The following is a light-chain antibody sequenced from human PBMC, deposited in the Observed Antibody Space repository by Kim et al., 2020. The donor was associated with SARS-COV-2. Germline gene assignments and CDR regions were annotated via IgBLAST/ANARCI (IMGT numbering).Light chain of an antibody. CDR2: GAS. V-gene: IGKV3-15*01. J-gene: IGKJ2*01. CDR3: HQYHDYPSWDT. CDR1: QSISTY. Sequence: EIVMTQSPATLSVSPGERATLSCRASQSISTYLAWYQQKPGQAPRLLIYGASTRATGVPARFSASGSGTEFTLTISSLQSDDVVVYFCHQYHDYPSWDTFGQGTKVDIK.